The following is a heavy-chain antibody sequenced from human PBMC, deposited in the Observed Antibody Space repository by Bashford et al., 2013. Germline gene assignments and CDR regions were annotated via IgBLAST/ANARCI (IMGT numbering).Heavy chain of an antibody. D-gene: IGHD5-24*01. Sequence: VRQAPGKGLVWVSRIIDGSTTSYADSVKGRFTISRDNAKNTLYLQMNSLRAEDTAMYYCARGYNNMDVWGQGTTVTVSS. J-gene: IGHJ6*02. CDR2: IIDGSTT. V-gene: IGHV3-74*01. CDR3: ARGYNNMDV.